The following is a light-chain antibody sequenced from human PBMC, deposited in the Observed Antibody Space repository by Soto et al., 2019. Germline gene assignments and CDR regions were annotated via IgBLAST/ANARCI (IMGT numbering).Light chain of an antibody. V-gene: IGLV2-14*01. Sequence: QSALTQPASVSGSPGQSITISCTGTSSDVGGYNYVSWYQMHPGKAPKLIIYDVTNRPSGVSNRFSGSKSGNTASLTISGLQAEDEADYYCSSYTSSLTFMLFGGGTKLTVL. J-gene: IGLJ2*01. CDR1: SSDVGGYNY. CDR2: DVT. CDR3: SSYTSSLTFML.